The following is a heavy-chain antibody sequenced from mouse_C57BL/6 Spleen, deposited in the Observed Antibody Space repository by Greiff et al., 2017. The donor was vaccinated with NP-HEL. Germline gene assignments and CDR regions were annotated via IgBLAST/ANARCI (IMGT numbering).Heavy chain of an antibody. D-gene: IGHD4-1*01. J-gene: IGHJ2*01. V-gene: IGHV1-15*01. CDR3: TRELGGGYFDY. Sequence: QVQLQQSGAELVRPGASVTLSCKASGYTFTDYEMHWVKQTPVHGLEWIGAIDPETGGTAYNQKFKGKAILTADKSSSTAYMELRSLTSEDSAVYYCTRELGGGYFDYWGQGTTLTVSS. CDR2: IDPETGGT. CDR1: GYTFTDYE.